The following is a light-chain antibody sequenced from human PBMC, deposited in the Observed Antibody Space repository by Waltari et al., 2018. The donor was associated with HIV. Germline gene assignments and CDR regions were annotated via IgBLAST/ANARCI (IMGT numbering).Light chain of an antibody. CDR1: SSNIGANSD. V-gene: IGLV1-40*01. Sequence: QSVLTQPPSVSGAPGQRVTISCTGSSSNIGANSDGHWYQQHPGRAPKLLIYNVNNRPSGVPDRFSGSKSGTSASLAITWLQAEDEADYYCQSYDSGLRMFGGGTKLTVL. CDR2: NVN. CDR3: QSYDSGLRM. J-gene: IGLJ3*02.